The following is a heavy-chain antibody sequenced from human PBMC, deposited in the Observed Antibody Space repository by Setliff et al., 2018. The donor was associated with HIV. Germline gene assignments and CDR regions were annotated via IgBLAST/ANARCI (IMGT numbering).Heavy chain of an antibody. CDR3: AREATGSSAFDI. V-gene: IGHV4-31*03. Sequence: SETLSLTCTVSGDSIGSGGYFYSWIRQHPGKGLEWIGYIYYSGSTYYNPSLKSRITISVDTSNNQFSLKLSSVTAADTAVYYCAREATGSSAFDIWGQGTMVTVSS. CDR2: IYYSGST. D-gene: IGHD3-10*01. J-gene: IGHJ3*02. CDR1: GDSIGSGGYF.